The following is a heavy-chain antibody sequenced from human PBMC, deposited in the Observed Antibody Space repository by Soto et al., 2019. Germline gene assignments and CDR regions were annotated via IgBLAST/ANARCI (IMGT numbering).Heavy chain of an antibody. D-gene: IGHD5-12*01. CDR1: GGSISSSSYY. J-gene: IGHJ4*02. V-gene: IGHV4-39*01. CDR3: ARSIVATIGPDYFDY. Sequence: XETLSLTCTVSGGSISSSSYYWGWIRQPPGKGLEWIGSIYYSGSTYYNPSLKSRVTISVDTSKNQFSLKLSSVTAADTAVYYCARSIVATIGPDYFDYWGQGTLVTVSS. CDR2: IYYSGST.